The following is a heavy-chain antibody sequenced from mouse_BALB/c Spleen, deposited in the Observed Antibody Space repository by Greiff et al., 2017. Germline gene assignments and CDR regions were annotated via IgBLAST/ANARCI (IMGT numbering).Heavy chain of an antibody. CDR1: GYAFTNYL. Sequence: QVQLQQSGAELVRPGTSVKVSCKASGYAFTNYLIEWVKQRPGQGLEWIGVINPGSGGTNYTEKFKGKATLTADKSSSTAYMQLSSLTSDDSAVYFCARKYGDAMDYWGQGTSVTVSS. J-gene: IGHJ4*01. CDR2: INPGSGGT. V-gene: IGHV1-54*01. CDR3: ARKYGDAMDY. D-gene: IGHD2-10*02.